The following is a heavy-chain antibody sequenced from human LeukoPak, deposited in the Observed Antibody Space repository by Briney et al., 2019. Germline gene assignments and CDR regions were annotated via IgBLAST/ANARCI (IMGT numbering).Heavy chain of an antibody. CDR3: AREYEWEPGTTGEFDY. CDR1: GFTFSSYS. J-gene: IGHJ4*02. V-gene: IGHV3-21*01. CDR2: ISSSSSYI. Sequence: GGSLRLSCAASGFTFSSYSMNWVRQAPGKGLEWVSSISSSSSYIYYADSVKGRFTISRDNAKNSLYLQMNSLRAEDTAVYYCAREYEWEPGTTGEFDYWGQGTLVTVSS. D-gene: IGHD1-26*01.